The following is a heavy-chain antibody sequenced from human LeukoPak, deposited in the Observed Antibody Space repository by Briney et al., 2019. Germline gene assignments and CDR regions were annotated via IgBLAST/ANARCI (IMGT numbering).Heavy chain of an antibody. D-gene: IGHD6-19*01. V-gene: IGHV4-4*02. CDR3: ARDRGYSSGWYSFGDYFDY. CDR1: GGSISSSNW. J-gene: IGHJ4*02. CDR2: IYHSGST. Sequence: PSETLSLTCAVSGGSISSSNWWSWVRQPPGKGLEWIGEIYHSGSTNYNPSLKSRVTISVDTSKNQFSLKLSSVTAADTAVYYCARDRGYSSGWYSFGDYFDYWGQGTLVTVSS.